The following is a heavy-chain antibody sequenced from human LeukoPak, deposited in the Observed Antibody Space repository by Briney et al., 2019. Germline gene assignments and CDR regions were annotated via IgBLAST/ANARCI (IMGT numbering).Heavy chain of an antibody. Sequence: GGSLRLSCAASGFTFSSYSMSWVRQAPGKGLEWVSYISSSSSTIYYADSVKGQFTISRDNSKNTLYLQMNSLRAEDTAVYYCAKDQPVLLWFGDLSGFDYWGQGTLVTVSS. CDR3: AKDQPVLLWFGDLSGFDY. CDR2: ISSSSSTI. J-gene: IGHJ4*02. D-gene: IGHD3-10*01. CDR1: GFTFSSYS. V-gene: IGHV3-48*01.